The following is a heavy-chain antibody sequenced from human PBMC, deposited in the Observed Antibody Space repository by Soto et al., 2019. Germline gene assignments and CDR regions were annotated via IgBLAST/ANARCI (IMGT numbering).Heavy chain of an antibody. D-gene: IGHD6-13*01. V-gene: IGHV3-53*01. J-gene: IGHJ4*02. CDR3: ARDQYSSSWYNY. CDR1: GFTVSSNY. CDR2: IYSGGST. Sequence: VGSLRLSCAASGFTVSSNYMSWVRQAPGKGLEWVSVIYSGGSTYYADSVKGRFTISRDNAKNTLYLQMNSLRAEDTAVYYCARDQYSSSWYNYWGQGTLVTVS.